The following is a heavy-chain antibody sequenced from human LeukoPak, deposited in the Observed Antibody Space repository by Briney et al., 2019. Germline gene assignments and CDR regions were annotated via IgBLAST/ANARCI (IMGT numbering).Heavy chain of an antibody. CDR3: ARHGECCSTSCYEAKKYYYMDV. V-gene: IGHV4-38-2*01. D-gene: IGHD2-2*03. CDR1: GYSISSGYY. CDR2: IYHSGST. Sequence: SETLSLTCAVSGYSISSGYYWGWIRQPPGNGLEWIGSIYHSGSTYYNPSLKSRVTISVDTSKNQFSLKLSSVTAADTAVYYCARHGECCSTSCYEAKKYYYMDVWGKGTTVTVSS. J-gene: IGHJ6*03.